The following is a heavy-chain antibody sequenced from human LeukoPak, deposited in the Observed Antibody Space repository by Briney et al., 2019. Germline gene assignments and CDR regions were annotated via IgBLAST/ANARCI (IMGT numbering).Heavy chain of an antibody. Sequence: PGGSLRLSCAASGFTFSSYWMSWVRQAPGKGLEWVANIKQDGSEKYYVDSVKGRFTISRDNAKNSLYLQMNSLRAEDTAVYYCARDLPGYSSGWPYYFDYWGQGTLVTVSS. CDR2: IKQDGSEK. CDR3: ARDLPGYSSGWPYYFDY. CDR1: GFTFSSYW. D-gene: IGHD6-19*01. V-gene: IGHV3-7*01. J-gene: IGHJ4*02.